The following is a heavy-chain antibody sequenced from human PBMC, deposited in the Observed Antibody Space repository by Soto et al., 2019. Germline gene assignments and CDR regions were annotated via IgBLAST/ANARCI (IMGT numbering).Heavy chain of an antibody. Sequence: QVQLVQSGAEVKKPGASVKVSCKASGYTFTSYAMHWVRQAPGQRLEWMGWINAGNGNTKYSQKFQGRVTITRDTSPTKAYMALSSLRFEDTAVYYCARGGRITMVRGVIIRYFDLWGRGTLVTVSS. CDR1: GYTFTSYA. J-gene: IGHJ2*01. V-gene: IGHV1-3*01. D-gene: IGHD3-10*01. CDR2: INAGNGNT. CDR3: ARGGRITMVRGVIIRYFDL.